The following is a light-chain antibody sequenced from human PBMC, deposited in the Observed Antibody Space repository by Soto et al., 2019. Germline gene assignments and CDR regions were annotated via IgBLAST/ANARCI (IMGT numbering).Light chain of an antibody. Sequence: AIQMTQSPSSLSASVGDRVTITCRASQGIRNDLGWYQQKPGKAPKLLIYAASSLQSGVPSRFSGSGSGTEFTLTISSMQPDDFATFYCQQYNGYSRTCGQGTKVDIK. CDR2: AAS. CDR1: QGIRND. CDR3: QQYNGYSRT. V-gene: IGKV1-6*01. J-gene: IGKJ1*01.